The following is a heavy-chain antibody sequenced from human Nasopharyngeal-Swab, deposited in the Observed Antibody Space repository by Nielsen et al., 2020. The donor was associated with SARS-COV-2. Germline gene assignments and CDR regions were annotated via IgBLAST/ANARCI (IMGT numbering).Heavy chain of an antibody. J-gene: IGHJ6*03. Sequence: SVKVSCKASGYTFTSYDINWVRQASGQGLEWMGRIIPILGIANYAQKFQGRVTITADKSTSTAYMELSSLRSEDTAVYYCARGTGTTYYYYYMDVWGKGTTVTVSS. CDR3: ARGTGTTYYYYYMDV. CDR2: IIPILGIA. V-gene: IGHV1-69*04. D-gene: IGHD1-7*01. CDR1: GYTFTSYD.